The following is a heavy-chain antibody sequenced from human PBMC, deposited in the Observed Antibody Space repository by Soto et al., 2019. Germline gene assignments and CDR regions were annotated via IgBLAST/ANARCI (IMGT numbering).Heavy chain of an antibody. Sequence: SETLSLTCAVYGGSFSGYYWSWIRQPPGKGLEWIGEINHSGSTNYNPSLKSRVTISVDTSKNQFSLKLSSVTAADTAVYYCARRPYVSGIYYTDYWGQGPLVTVSS. V-gene: IGHV4-34*01. D-gene: IGHD3-10*01. J-gene: IGHJ4*02. CDR3: ARRPYVSGIYYTDY. CDR2: INHSGST. CDR1: GGSFSGYY.